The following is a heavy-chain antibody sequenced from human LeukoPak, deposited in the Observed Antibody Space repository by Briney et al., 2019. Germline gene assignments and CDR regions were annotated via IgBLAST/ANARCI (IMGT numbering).Heavy chain of an antibody. CDR2: IYTSGST. V-gene: IGHV4-4*09. J-gene: IGHJ3*02. CDR3: ARHVRVGGYRFRTDAFDI. Sequence: SETLALTFTVSGGPISSYYWSWIRQPPGKGLELIGYIYTSGSTNYNPSLKSRVTISVDTSKNQFSLKLSSVTAADTAVYYCARHVRVGGYRFRTDAFDIWGQGTMVTVSS. D-gene: IGHD5-12*01. CDR1: GGPISSYY.